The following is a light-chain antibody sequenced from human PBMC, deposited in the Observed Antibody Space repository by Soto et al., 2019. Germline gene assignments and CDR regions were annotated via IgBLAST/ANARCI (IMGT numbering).Light chain of an antibody. CDR2: GAS. J-gene: IGKJ2*01. V-gene: IGKV3-15*01. CDR3: QQYNNWPPYT. Sequence: EIVMTQSPATLSVSPGERATLSCRASQSVSSNLAWYQQKPGQAPRLLIYGASTRATGIPDRFSGRGSGSEVTLTISSLQSEDFAVYYCQQYNNWPPYTFGQGTKLEVK. CDR1: QSVSSN.